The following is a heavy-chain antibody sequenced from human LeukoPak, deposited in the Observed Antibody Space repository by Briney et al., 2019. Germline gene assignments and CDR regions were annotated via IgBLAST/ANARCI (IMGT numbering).Heavy chain of an antibody. CDR2: INSDETIS. D-gene: IGHD5-18*01. Sequence: GGSLRLSCAASGFTFSSYWMHWVRQVPNQGLMWVSRINSDETISEYVDSVNGRFTISRDNAKNTLYLQMNSLKTEDTAVYYCTTERQLWFSLYFDYWGQGTLVTVSS. V-gene: IGHV3-74*01. CDR1: GFTFSSYW. CDR3: TTERQLWFSLYFDY. J-gene: IGHJ4*02.